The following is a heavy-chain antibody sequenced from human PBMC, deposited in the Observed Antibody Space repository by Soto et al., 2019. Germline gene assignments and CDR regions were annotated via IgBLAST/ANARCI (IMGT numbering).Heavy chain of an antibody. CDR2: INYSGSNI. CDR1: GFTFSNCE. J-gene: IGHJ4*02. Sequence: EVQLVESGGGLVEPGGSLRLSCAASGFTFSNCEMYWVRQAPGTGLEWVSKINYSGSNIYNSESVKSRFTISRDNAKNSLYLQMSSLTDEDTAVYYCASEGLCGAVFYFFEYWGPGTLVTVSS. D-gene: IGHD2-21*02. V-gene: IGHV3-48*03. CDR3: ASEGLCGAVFYFFEY.